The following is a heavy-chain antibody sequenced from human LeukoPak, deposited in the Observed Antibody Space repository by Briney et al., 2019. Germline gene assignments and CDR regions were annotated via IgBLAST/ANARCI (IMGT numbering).Heavy chain of an antibody. J-gene: IGHJ4*02. CDR1: GFTVSSSY. D-gene: IGHD3-16*01. Sequence: GGSLRLSCAASGFTVSSSYMSWVRQAPGKGLEWVSVIYSGGSTYYADSVKGRFTISRDNSKNTLYLQMNSLRAEDMAVYYCARGPPWGSFDYWGRGTLVTVSS. CDR3: ARGPPWGSFDY. V-gene: IGHV3-66*01. CDR2: IYSGGST.